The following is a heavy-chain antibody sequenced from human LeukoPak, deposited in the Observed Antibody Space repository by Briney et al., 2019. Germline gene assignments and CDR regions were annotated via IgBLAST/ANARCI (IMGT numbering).Heavy chain of an antibody. D-gene: IGHD2-8*01. CDR2: IYYSGST. Sequence: SETLSLTCTVSGGSISSYYWSWIRQPPGKGLEWIGYIYYSGSTNYNPSLKSRVTISVDTSKNQFSRKLSSVTAADTAVYYCARDSTYCTNGVCHEVLDYWGQGTLVTVSS. CDR1: GGSISSYY. J-gene: IGHJ4*02. CDR3: ARDSTYCTNGVCHEVLDY. V-gene: IGHV4-59*01.